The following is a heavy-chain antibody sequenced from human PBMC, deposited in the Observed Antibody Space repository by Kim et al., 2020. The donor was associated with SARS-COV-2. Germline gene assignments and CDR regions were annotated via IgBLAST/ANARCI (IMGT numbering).Heavy chain of an antibody. Sequence: GGSLRLSCAASGFTFYNYYMNWVRQAPGKGLEWVSSISGSSSYIHYADSVKGRFTISRDNAKNSLWLQMDSLRVEDTAVYYCARHHPYYGDFHPPDYWGQGPLVTVS. D-gene: IGHD4-17*01. CDR3: ARHHPYYGDFHPPDY. V-gene: IGHV3-21*01. CDR1: GFTFYNYY. CDR2: ISGSSSYI. J-gene: IGHJ4*02.